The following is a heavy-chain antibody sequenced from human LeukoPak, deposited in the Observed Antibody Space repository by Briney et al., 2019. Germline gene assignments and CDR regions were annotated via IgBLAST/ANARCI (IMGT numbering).Heavy chain of an antibody. Sequence: ASVRVSCTASGYTFTVYYMHWGRQAPGQGVEWRGWINPNSGGTNYTQKFQGRVTITRDTSISTAYMELSRLRSDDTAVYYCATQQLVSFDYWGQGTLVTVSS. CDR2: INPNSGGT. CDR3: ATQQLVSFDY. J-gene: IGHJ4*02. V-gene: IGHV1-2*02. CDR1: GYTFTVYY. D-gene: IGHD6-13*01.